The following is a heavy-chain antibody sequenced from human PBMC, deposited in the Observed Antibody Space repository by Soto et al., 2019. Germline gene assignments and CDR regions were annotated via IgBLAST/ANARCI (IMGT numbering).Heavy chain of an antibody. Sequence: GGTPRLSCEVSGFIFSDSWMTWVRQAPGKGLEWVASIKEDASEKHYVGSVKGRFTISRDNAKKSLYLHMNSLRAEDTAVYFCSIDTANRRHGMDFWCQGLTVSGS. CDR3: SIDTANRRHGMDF. D-gene: IGHD2-21*02. V-gene: IGHV3-7*03. CDR2: IKEDASEK. CDR1: GFIFSDSW. J-gene: IGHJ6*02.